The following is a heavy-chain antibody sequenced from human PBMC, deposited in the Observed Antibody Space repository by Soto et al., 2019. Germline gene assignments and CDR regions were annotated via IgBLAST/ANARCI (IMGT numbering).Heavy chain of an antibody. Sequence: SETLSLTCAVYGGSFSGYYWSWIRQPPGKGLEWIGEISHSGSTNYNPSLKSRVTISVDTSKNQFSLKLSSVTAADTAVYYCARVLVTVVAAKSYYYYGMDVWGQGTTVTVSS. V-gene: IGHV4-34*01. CDR3: ARVLVTVVAAKSYYYYGMDV. CDR2: ISHSGST. CDR1: GGSFSGYY. D-gene: IGHD2-15*01. J-gene: IGHJ6*02.